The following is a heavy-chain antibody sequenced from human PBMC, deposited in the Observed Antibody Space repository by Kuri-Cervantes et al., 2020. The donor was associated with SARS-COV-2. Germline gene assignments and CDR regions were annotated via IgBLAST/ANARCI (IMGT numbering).Heavy chain of an antibody. CDR1: GFTFSSYW. D-gene: IGHD2-15*01. CDR2: IKQDGSEK. CDR3: AREAFGYCSGGSCYSHY. J-gene: IGHJ4*02. V-gene: IGHV3-7*01. Sequence: GESLKISCAASGFTFSSYWMSWVRQAPGKGLKWVANIKQDGSEKYYVDSVKGRFTISRDNAKNSLYLQMNSLRAEDTAVYYCAREAFGYCSGGSCYSHYWGQGTLVTVSS.